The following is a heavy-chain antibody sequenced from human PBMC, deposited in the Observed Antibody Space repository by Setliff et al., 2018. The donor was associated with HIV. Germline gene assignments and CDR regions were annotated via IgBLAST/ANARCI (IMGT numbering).Heavy chain of an antibody. CDR3: AGCITGTTHWFDP. CDR1: GGSISSSSYY. Sequence: PSETLSLTCTVSGGSISSSSYYWSWIRQPAGKGLEWIGRIYTTGSTSYNPSLKSRVTISIDTSKNQFSLKLSSVTAADTAVYYCAGCITGTTHWFDPWGQGTLVTVSS. D-gene: IGHD1-20*01. CDR2: IYTTGST. V-gene: IGHV4-61*02. J-gene: IGHJ5*02.